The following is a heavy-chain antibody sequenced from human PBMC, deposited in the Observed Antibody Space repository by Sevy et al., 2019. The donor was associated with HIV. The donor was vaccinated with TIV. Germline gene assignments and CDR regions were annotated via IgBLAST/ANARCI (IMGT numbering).Heavy chain of an antibody. J-gene: IGHJ3*02. Sequence: KRGESLKISCKGSGYSFTSYWIGWVRQMPGKGLEWMGIIYPGDSDTRYSPSFQGQVTISADKSISTAYLQWSSLKASDTAMYYCATRGGQQWLDDAFDIWGQGTMVTVSS. CDR2: IYPGDSDT. CDR3: ATRGGQQWLDDAFDI. D-gene: IGHD6-19*01. CDR1: GYSFTSYW. V-gene: IGHV5-51*01.